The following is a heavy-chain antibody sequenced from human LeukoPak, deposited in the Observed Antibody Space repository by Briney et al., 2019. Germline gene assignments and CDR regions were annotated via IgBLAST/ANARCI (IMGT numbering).Heavy chain of an antibody. CDR2: IIPIFGTA. V-gene: IGHV1-69*13. CDR3: ARDRYYDILTGYTPLGY. D-gene: IGHD3-9*01. Sequence: SVKVSCKASGGTFSSYAISWVRQAPGQGLEWMGGIIPIFGTANYAQKFQGRVTITADESTSTAYMELGSLRSEDTAVYYCARDRYYDILTGYTPLGYWGQGTLVTVSS. CDR1: GGTFSSYA. J-gene: IGHJ4*02.